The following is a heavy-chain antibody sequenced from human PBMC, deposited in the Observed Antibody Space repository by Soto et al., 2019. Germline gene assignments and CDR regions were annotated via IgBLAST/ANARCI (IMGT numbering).Heavy chain of an antibody. CDR3: AGRYDYGDFIPQNWFDP. V-gene: IGHV4-59*01. J-gene: IGHJ5*02. Sequence: SETLSLTCTVSGGSISSYYWSWIRQPPGKGLEWIGYIYYSGSTNYNPSLKSRVTISVDTSKSQFSLKLSSVTAADTAVYYCAGRYDYGDFIPQNWFDPWGQGTLVTVSS. D-gene: IGHD4-17*01. CDR2: IYYSGST. CDR1: GGSISSYY.